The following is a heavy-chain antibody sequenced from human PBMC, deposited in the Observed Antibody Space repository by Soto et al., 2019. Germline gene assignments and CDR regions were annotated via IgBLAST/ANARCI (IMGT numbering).Heavy chain of an antibody. J-gene: IGHJ3*02. CDR2: IYYSGST. CDR3: ARGYDILTGYYNDAFDI. Sequence: QVQLQESGPGLVKPSQTLSLTCTVSGGSISSGGYYWSWIRQHPGKGLEWIGYIYYSGSTYYNPSLKSRVTISVDTSKNQFSLKLSSVTAADTAVYYCARGYDILTGYYNDAFDIWGQGTMVTVSS. CDR1: GGSISSGGYY. V-gene: IGHV4-31*03. D-gene: IGHD3-9*01.